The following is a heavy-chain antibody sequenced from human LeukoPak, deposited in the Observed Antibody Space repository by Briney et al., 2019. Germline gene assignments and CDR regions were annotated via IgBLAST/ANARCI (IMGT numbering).Heavy chain of an antibody. Sequence: PSETLSLTCTVSGGSLDSFYWSWIRQPPGKGLEYIGYIYYSGTTNYDPSLKGRVTISVDMSKNQFSLKLISVTAADTAVYYCARDPPGKGALDFWGQGTLVTVS. CDR2: IYYSGTT. D-gene: IGHD3-16*01. CDR3: ARDPPGKGALDF. J-gene: IGHJ4*02. V-gene: IGHV4-59*01. CDR1: GGSLDSFY.